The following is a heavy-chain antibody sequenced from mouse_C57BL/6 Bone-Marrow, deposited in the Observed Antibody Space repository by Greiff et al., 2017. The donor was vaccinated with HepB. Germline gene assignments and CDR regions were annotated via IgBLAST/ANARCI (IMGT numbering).Heavy chain of an antibody. CDR1: GFNIKDDY. D-gene: IGHD2-3*01. V-gene: IGHV14-4*01. CDR3: TTLSYDGYLYYYAMDY. J-gene: IGHJ4*01. Sequence: EVKLVESGAELVRPGASVKLSCTASGFNIKDDYMHWVKQRPEQGLEWIGWIDPENGDTEYASKFQGKATITADTSSNTAYLQLSSLTSEDTAVYYCTTLSYDGYLYYYAMDYWGQGTSVTVSS. CDR2: IDPENGDT.